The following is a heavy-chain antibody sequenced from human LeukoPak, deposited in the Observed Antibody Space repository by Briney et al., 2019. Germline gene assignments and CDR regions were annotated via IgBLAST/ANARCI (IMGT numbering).Heavy chain of an antibody. V-gene: IGHV3-9*01. D-gene: IGHD2-2*01. CDR3: AKYTCSSTSCVFGAFDI. CDR1: GFTFDDYA. Sequence: GGSLRLSGAASGFTFDDYAMHWVRQAPGKGLEWVSGISWNSGSIGYADSVKGRFTISRDNAKNSLYLQMNSLRAEDTALYYCAKYTCSSTSCVFGAFDIWGQGTMVTVSS. CDR2: ISWNSGSI. J-gene: IGHJ3*02.